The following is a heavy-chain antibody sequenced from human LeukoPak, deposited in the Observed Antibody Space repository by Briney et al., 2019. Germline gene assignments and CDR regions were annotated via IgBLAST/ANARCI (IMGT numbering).Heavy chain of an antibody. V-gene: IGHV3-23*01. CDR3: AKDGGYDPFDY. D-gene: IGHD5-12*01. CDR2: ISGSGGST. CDR1: GFTFSSYA. J-gene: IGHJ4*02. Sequence: GGSLRLSCAASGFTFSSYAMSWVRQAPGKGLEGVSAISGSGGSTYYADSVKGRFTISRDNSKNTVYLQMNSLRAEDTAVYYCAKDGGYDPFDYWGQGTLVTVSS.